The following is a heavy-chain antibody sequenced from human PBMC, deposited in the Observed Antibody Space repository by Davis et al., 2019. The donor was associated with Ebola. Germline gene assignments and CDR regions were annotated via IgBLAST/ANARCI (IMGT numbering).Heavy chain of an antibody. Sequence: GGSLRLSCAASGFTFSSYSMNWVRQAPGKGLEWVSYISSSSSTIYYADSVKGRFTISRDNAKNSLYLQMNSLRDEDTAVYYCARAVGYGDYSDAFDIWGQGTMVTVSS. D-gene: IGHD4-17*01. CDR3: ARAVGYGDYSDAFDI. CDR2: ISSSSSTI. V-gene: IGHV3-48*02. CDR1: GFTFSSYS. J-gene: IGHJ3*02.